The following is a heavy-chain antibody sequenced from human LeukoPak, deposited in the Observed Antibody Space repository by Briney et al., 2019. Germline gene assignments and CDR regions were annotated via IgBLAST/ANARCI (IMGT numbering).Heavy chain of an antibody. J-gene: IGHJ3*02. D-gene: IGHD3-3*01. Sequence: SETLSLTCTVSGGSITNGDYYWSRIRQPPGKGPEWIGYIYYSGSTNYNPSLKSRVTISVDTSKNQFSLKLSSVTAADTAVYYCAREPQYYDFWSGYSKRDAFDIWGQGTMVTVSS. V-gene: IGHV4-61*08. CDR2: IYYSGST. CDR1: GGSITNGDYY. CDR3: AREPQYYDFWSGYSKRDAFDI.